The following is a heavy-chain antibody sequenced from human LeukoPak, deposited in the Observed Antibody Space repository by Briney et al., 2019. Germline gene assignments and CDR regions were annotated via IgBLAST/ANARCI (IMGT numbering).Heavy chain of an antibody. CDR2: ISSSSSYI. V-gene: IGHV3-21*01. D-gene: IGHD2-2*01. CDR1: GFTFSSYS. CDR3: AAPVVPAAIKYYYYYMDV. Sequence: GGSLRLSCAASGFTFSSYSMNWVRQAPGKGLEWVSSISSSSSYIYYADSVKGRFTISRDNAKNSLYLQMNSLRAEDTAVYYCAAPVVPAAIKYYYYYMDVWGKGTTVTVSS. J-gene: IGHJ6*03.